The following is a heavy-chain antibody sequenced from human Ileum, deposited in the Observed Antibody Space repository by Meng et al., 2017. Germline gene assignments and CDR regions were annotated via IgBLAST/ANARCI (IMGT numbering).Heavy chain of an antibody. CDR1: GYTFTTYA. CDR3: ARRDNQGPGFGVDY. V-gene: IGHV7-4-1*02. Sequence: QVQLVQSGSELKKPGASVKVSCKASGYTFTTYAMTWVRQAPGQGLEWMGGINTHSGTTTYAQGFTGRFVFSLDTSVSTAYLQISSLKAEDTAVYYCARRDNQGPGFGVDYWGQGTLVTVSS. J-gene: IGHJ4*02. D-gene: IGHD3-10*01. CDR2: INTHSGTT.